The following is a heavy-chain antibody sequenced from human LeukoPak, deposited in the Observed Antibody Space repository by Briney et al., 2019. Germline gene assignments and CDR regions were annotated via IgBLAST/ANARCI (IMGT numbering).Heavy chain of an antibody. V-gene: IGHV3-33*01. Sequence: PGGSLRLSCAASGFTFSSYGMHWVRQAPGKGPEWVAVIWYDGTHIFYADSVKGRFTISRDNSKNTLYLQMNSLRAEDTAVYYCVRDPYEAYWGQGTLVTVSS. CDR3: VRDPYEAY. J-gene: IGHJ4*02. CDR2: IWYDGTHI. D-gene: IGHD5-12*01. CDR1: GFTFSSYG.